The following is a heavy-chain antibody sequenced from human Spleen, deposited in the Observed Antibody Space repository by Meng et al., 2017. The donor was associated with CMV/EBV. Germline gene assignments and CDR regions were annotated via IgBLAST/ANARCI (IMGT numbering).Heavy chain of an antibody. CDR1: GYTFISYG. D-gene: IGHD2-21*01. Sequence: ASVKVSCKASGYTFISYGISWVRQAPGQGLEWMGWVSAYNGNTNYAQKLQDRVTMTTDTSTSTAYMELRSLRSDDTAVYYCARGVRGYCGGDCYFIKSNDYWGQGTLVTVSS. V-gene: IGHV1-18*01. J-gene: IGHJ4*02. CDR3: ARGVRGYCGGDCYFIKSNDY. CDR2: VSAYNGNT.